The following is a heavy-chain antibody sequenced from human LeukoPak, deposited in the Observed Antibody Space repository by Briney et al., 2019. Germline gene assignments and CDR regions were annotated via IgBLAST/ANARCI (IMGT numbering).Heavy chain of an antibody. CDR3: ARYNNYDSSGYYYVDY. Sequence: SVKVSCKASGGTFSSYAISWVRQAPGQGLEWMGRIIPIFGTANYAQKFQGRVTITTDESTSTAYMELSSLRSEDTAVYYCARYNNYDSSGYYYVDYWGQGTLVTVSS. V-gene: IGHV1-69*05. J-gene: IGHJ4*02. D-gene: IGHD3-22*01. CDR1: GGTFSSYA. CDR2: IIPIFGTA.